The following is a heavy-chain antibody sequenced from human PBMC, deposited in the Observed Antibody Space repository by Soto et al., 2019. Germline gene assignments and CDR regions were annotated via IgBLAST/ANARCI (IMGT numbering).Heavy chain of an antibody. CDR3: ASRRDGYNYYGY. D-gene: IGHD5-12*01. CDR1: GGSISGGGYS. J-gene: IGHJ4*02. V-gene: IGHV4-30-2*01. Sequence: QLQLQESGSGLVKPSQTLSLTCAVSGGSISGGGYSWSWIRQPPGKGLEWIGYIYHSGSTYYNPSLKSRVTISVDRSKNQFSLKLSSVTAADTAVYYCASRRDGYNYYGYWGQGTLVTVSS. CDR2: IYHSGST.